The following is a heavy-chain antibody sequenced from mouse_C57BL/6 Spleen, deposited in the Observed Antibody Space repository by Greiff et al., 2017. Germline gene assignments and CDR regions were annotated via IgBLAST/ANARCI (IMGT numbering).Heavy chain of an antibody. CDR2: INPGSGGT. CDR3: ARKGDYNDAMDY. J-gene: IGHJ4*01. D-gene: IGHD1-3*01. Sequence: VQLQQSGAELVRPGTSVKVSCKASGYAFPNYLIEWVKQRPGQGLEWIGVINPGSGGTNYNEKFKGKAKLTADKSSSPAYMQLRSLTSEDSAVYFCARKGDYNDAMDYWGQGTSVTVSS. CDR1: GYAFPNYL. V-gene: IGHV1-54*01.